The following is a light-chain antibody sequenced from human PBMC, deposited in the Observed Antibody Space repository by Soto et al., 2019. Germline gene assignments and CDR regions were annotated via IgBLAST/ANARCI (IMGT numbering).Light chain of an antibody. V-gene: IGKV3-20*01. Sequence: EIVLTQSPGTLSLSPGERATLSCRASQSVSSSYLAWYQQKPGQAPRLLISGASSKATGIPDRFSGSGSGKDFTLTISRLEPEDFAVYYCQQYGSSFTFGQGTRLEIK. CDR3: QQYGSSFT. J-gene: IGKJ5*01. CDR2: GAS. CDR1: QSVSSSY.